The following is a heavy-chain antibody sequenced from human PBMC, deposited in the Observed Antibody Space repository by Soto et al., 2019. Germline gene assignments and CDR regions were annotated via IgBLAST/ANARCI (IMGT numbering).Heavy chain of an antibody. J-gene: IGHJ2*01. CDR1: GGSFSGYY. D-gene: IGHD4-17*01. CDR2: INHSGST. Sequence: QVQLQQWGAGLLKPSETLSLTCAVYGGSFSGYYWSWIRQPPGKGLEWIGEINHSGSTNYNPSLKSRVTISVDTSKNQFSLKLSSVTAADTAVYYCARSYGEVWYFDLWGRGTLVTVSS. V-gene: IGHV4-34*01. CDR3: ARSYGEVWYFDL.